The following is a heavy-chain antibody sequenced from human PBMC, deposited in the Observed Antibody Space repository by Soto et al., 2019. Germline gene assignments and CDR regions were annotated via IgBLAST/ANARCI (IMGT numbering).Heavy chain of an antibody. CDR3: ARAGDTSLGIRELGAFDI. V-gene: IGHV3-33*01. CDR2: VWYDGSNK. Sequence: GGSLRLSCRASGFIFSNYGMHWVRQAAGKGLEWVAVVWYDGSNKYYADSVKGRFTISRENSKSTLYLQMSSLRAEDTALYYCARAGDTSLGIRELGAFDIWGQGTKVTVS. J-gene: IGHJ3*02. CDR1: GFIFSNYG. D-gene: IGHD2-21*01.